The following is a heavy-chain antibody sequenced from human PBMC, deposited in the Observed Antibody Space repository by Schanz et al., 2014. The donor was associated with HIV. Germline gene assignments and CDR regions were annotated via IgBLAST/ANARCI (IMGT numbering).Heavy chain of an antibody. CDR2: IYYDGSNK. CDR3: VREGYSSSWSTRDYFDY. CDR1: GFTFDDYV. Sequence: VQLVESGGGLVQPGRSLRLSCAASGFTFDDYVMHWVRQAPGKGLEWVALIYYDGSNKYYADSVKGRFTISRDNSKNTLYMQLNSLRAEDTAVYYCVREGYSSSWSTRDYFDYWGQGTLVTVSS. J-gene: IGHJ4*02. V-gene: IGHV3-33*08. D-gene: IGHD6-13*01.